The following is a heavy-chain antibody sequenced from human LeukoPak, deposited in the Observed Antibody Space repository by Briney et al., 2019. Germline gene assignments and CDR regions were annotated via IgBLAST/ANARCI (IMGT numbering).Heavy chain of an antibody. CDR1: GGSISNYY. CDR2: IYYSGST. V-gene: IGHV4-59*08. Sequence: PSETLSLTCTVSGGSISNYYWSWIRQPPGKGLEWIGYIYYSGSTNYNPSLKSRVTMSVDTSKNQFSLKLSSVTAADTAVYYCARQTEGRISLIREIICYFDYWGQGALVTVSS. J-gene: IGHJ4*02. CDR3: ARQTEGRISLIREIICYFDY. D-gene: IGHD3-10*01.